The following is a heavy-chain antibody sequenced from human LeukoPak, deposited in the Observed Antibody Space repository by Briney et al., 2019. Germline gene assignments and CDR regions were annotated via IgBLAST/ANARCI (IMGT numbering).Heavy chain of an antibody. CDR1: GGTFSSYA. D-gene: IGHD6-13*01. CDR2: IIPILGIA. V-gene: IGHV1-69*04. CDR3: ALEIAAAGPGEDY. J-gene: IGHJ4*02. Sequence: GASVKVSCKASGGTFSSYAISWVRQAPGQGLEWMGRIIPILGIANYARKFQGRVTITADKSTSTAYMELSSLRSGDTAVYYCALEIAAAGPGEDYWGQGTLVTVSS.